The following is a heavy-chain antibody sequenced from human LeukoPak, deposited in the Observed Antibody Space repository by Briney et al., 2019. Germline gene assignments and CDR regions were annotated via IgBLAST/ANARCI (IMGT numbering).Heavy chain of an antibody. J-gene: IGHJ4*02. D-gene: IGHD1-26*01. V-gene: IGHV1-2*02. CDR1: GYTFTGYY. CDR3: ARDPSLGYNGSKFDC. Sequence: ASLKVSCKASGYTFTGYYLHWVRQATGQGLEWMVCINSNNGDTKYAQRFQCRVTMTWDTSISTAHMELSKLRSDDTAMYYCARDPSLGYNGSKFDCWGQTSLVTVSS. CDR2: INSNNGDT.